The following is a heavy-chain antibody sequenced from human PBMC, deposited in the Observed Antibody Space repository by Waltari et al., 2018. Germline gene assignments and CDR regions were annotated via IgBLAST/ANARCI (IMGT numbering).Heavy chain of an antibody. J-gene: IGHJ4*02. CDR2: IYWNDDT. CDR1: GFSLSTSGVG. Sequence: QITLKESGPTLVKPTQTLTLPCTFSGFSLSTSGVGVGWIRQPPGKALEWLAPIYWNDDTRYSPSLNRSLTITKDTSQNQVVLTLTNMDPVDTAPYYCAHSNRLWNIYFDYWGQGTLVPVSS. V-gene: IGHV2-5*01. D-gene: IGHD1-1*01. CDR3: AHSNRLWNIYFDY.